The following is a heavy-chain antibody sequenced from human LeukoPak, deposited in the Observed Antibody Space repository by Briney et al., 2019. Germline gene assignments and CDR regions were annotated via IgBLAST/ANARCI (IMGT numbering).Heavy chain of an antibody. CDR1: GFTFSSYG. CDR2: IWLDGSSK. D-gene: IGHD1-1*01. Sequence: GGSLRLSCAASGFTFSSYGMHWVRQAPGKGLEWVAVIWLDGSSKYYADSVKGRFTISRDNSINTLSLHMDSMRAEDTAVYYCARDQIDNSHYDYGMDVWGQGTTVTVSS. CDR3: ARDQIDNSHYDYGMDV. J-gene: IGHJ6*02. V-gene: IGHV3-33*01.